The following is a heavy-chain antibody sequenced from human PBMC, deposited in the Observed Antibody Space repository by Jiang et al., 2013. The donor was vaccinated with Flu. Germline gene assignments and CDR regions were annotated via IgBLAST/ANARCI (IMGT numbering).Heavy chain of an antibody. V-gene: IGHV4-39*07. CDR2: IYYSGIT. CDR1: GASVSNISQN. D-gene: IGHD2-2*01. Sequence: GPGLVKPSETLSLTCTVSGASVSNISQNWAWIRQSPGRGLEYLGSIYYSGITHHNPSLRSRVTLSVNPSRNQFSLRLASVTAADTAVYFCARVPGFCSTTGCLYWYFDLWGRGSLVTVSS. CDR3: ARVPGFCSTTGCLYWYFDL. J-gene: IGHJ2*01.